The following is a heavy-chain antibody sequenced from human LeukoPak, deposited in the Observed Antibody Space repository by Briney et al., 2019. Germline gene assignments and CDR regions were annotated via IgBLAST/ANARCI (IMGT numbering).Heavy chain of an antibody. J-gene: IGHJ4*02. Sequence: GGSLRLSCAASGFTFSSSTMDWVRQAPGKGLEWVSSISSTSSSIYYTDSVKGRFTISRDNTKNSLYLQMNSLRAEDTAVYFCAKEGRSTTPGYWGQGTLVTVSS. D-gene: IGHD6-13*01. CDR2: ISSTSSSI. CDR1: GFTFSSST. V-gene: IGHV3-21*01. CDR3: AKEGRSTTPGY.